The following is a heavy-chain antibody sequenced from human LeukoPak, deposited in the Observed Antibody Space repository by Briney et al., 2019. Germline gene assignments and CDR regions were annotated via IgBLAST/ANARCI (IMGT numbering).Heavy chain of an antibody. D-gene: IGHD5-18*01. CDR2: ISSSSSYI. CDR3: ARDIDSYGQSHFDY. V-gene: IGHV3-21*05. J-gene: IGHJ4*02. CDR1: GFTFSSYS. Sequence: GGSLRLSCAASGFTFSSYSMNWVRQAPGKGLEWVSYISSSSSYIYYADSVKGRFTISRDNAKNSLYLQMNSLRAEDTAVYYCARDIDSYGQSHFDYWGQGTLVTVSS.